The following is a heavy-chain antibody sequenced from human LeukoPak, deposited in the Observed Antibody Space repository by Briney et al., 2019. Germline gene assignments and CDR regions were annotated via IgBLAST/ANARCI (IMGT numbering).Heavy chain of an antibody. D-gene: IGHD1-1*01. J-gene: IGHJ4*02. CDR3: ARDYSGTSSFDY. CDR2: IIPILGIA. CDR1: GGTFSSYA. V-gene: IGHV1-69*04. Sequence: GASVKVSCKASGGTFSSYAISWVRQAPGQGLEWMGRIIPILGIANYAQKFQGRVTITADKSTSTAYMELSSLRSEDTAVYYCARDYSGTSSFDYWGQGTLVTVSS.